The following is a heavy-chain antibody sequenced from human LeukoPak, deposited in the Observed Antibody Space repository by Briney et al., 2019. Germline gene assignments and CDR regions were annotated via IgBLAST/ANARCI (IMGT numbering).Heavy chain of an antibody. V-gene: IGHV1-18*01. D-gene: IGHD5-12*01. CDR3: ARVGPSGYGDDY. Sequence: GSSVKVSCKASGGTFSSYAISWVRQAPGQGLEWMGWISAYNGNTNYAQKLQGRVTMTTDTSTSTAYMELRSLRSDDTAVYYCARVGPSGYGDDYWGQGTLVTVSS. CDR2: ISAYNGNT. J-gene: IGHJ4*02. CDR1: GGTFSSYA.